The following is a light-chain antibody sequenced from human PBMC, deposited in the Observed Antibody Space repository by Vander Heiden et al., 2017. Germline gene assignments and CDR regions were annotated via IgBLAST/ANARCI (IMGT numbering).Light chain of an antibody. J-gene: IGLJ1*01. Sequence: SYALQQPPSLAVSPGKTARITCSGDALPNQYAYWYQQKPGQAPVLVIYKDSERPSGIPERFSGSSSGTTVTLTISGVQAEDEADYYCQSADSSGTYVFGTGTKVTVL. V-gene: IGLV3-25*03. CDR3: QSADSSGTYV. CDR1: ALPNQY. CDR2: KDS.